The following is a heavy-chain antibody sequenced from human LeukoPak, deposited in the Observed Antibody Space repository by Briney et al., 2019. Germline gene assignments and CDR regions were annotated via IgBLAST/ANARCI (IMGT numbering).Heavy chain of an antibody. D-gene: IGHD7-27*01. CDR3: AKASTNWGKFYLDY. V-gene: IGHV3-21*04. J-gene: IGHJ4*02. CDR2: ISSSSSYI. CDR1: GFTFSSYS. Sequence: GGSLRLSCAASGFTFSSYSMNWVRQAPGKGLEWVSSISSSSSYIYYADSVRGRFTISRDNSKNTLYLQMNSLRAEDTAVYYCAKASTNWGKFYLDYWGQGTLVTVSS.